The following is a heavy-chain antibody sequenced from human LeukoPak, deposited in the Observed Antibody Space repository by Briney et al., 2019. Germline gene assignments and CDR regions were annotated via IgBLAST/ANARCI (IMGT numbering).Heavy chain of an antibody. V-gene: IGHV1-18*01. CDR2: ISAYNGNT. Sequence: ASVKVSCKASGYTFTSYGISWVRQAPGQGLEWMGWISAYNGNTNYAQKLQGRVTMTTDTSTSTAYMELRSLRSDDTAVYYCARVRSLYCSSTSCYDIMMRAFDIWGQGTMVTVSS. CDR3: ARVRSLYCSSTSCYDIMMRAFDI. D-gene: IGHD2-2*01. CDR1: GYTFTSYG. J-gene: IGHJ3*02.